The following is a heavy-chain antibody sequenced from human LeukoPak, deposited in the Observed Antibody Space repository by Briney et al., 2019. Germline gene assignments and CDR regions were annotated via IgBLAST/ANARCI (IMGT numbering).Heavy chain of an antibody. V-gene: IGHV3-23*01. Sequence: PGGSLRLSCAASGFTFSSYAMSWVRQAPGKGLEWVSGISGSGGSTLHADSVKGRFTISRDNSKNALYLQMNSLRAEDTAVYYCAKDRSSSWYYFDYWGQGTLVTVSS. CDR3: AKDRSSSWYYFDY. J-gene: IGHJ4*02. D-gene: IGHD6-13*01. CDR1: GFTFSSYA. CDR2: ISGSGGST.